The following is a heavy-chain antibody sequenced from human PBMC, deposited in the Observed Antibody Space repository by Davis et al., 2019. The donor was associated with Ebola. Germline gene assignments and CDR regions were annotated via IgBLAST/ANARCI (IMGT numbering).Heavy chain of an antibody. CDR3: ARENVDTAMVTDYYYGMDV. V-gene: IGHV4-59*01. D-gene: IGHD5-18*01. J-gene: IGHJ6*02. CDR1: GGSISRYY. CDR2: IYHSGST. Sequence: MPSETLSLTCTVSGGSISRYYWSWIRQPPGKGLEWIGYIYHSGSTNYNPSLKSRVTISVDTSKNQFSLKLSSVTAADTAVYYCARENVDTAMVTDYYYGMDVWGQGTTVTVSS.